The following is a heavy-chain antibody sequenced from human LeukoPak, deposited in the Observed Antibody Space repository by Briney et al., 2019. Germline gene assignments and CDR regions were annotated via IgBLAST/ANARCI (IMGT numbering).Heavy chain of an antibody. Sequence: ASVKVSCKASGYTFTSYGISWVRQAPGQGLEWMGWISAYNGNTNYAQKLQGRVTMTTDTSTSTAYMELRSLRSDDTAVYYCAREEGVSGSDYHYYGMDVWGQGTTVTVSS. D-gene: IGHD1-26*01. CDR1: GYTFTSYG. V-gene: IGHV1-18*01. CDR3: AREEGVSGSDYHYYGMDV. CDR2: ISAYNGNT. J-gene: IGHJ6*02.